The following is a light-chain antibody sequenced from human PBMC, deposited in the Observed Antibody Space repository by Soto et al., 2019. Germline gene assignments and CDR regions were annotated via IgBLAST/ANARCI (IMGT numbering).Light chain of an antibody. CDR1: SSDVGGYNY. CDR3: SSYGSTSTRYV. CDR2: EVS. V-gene: IGLV2-14*01. Sequence: QSALTQPASVSGSPGQSITISCTGTSSDVGGYNYVSWYQQHPGKAPKLMIYEVSNRPSGVSNRFSGSKSANTASLTISGLQAEEEADYFCSSYGSTSTRYVFGTGTKVTVL. J-gene: IGLJ1*01.